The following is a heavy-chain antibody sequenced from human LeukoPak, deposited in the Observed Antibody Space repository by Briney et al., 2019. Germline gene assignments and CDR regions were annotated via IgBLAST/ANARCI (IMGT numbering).Heavy chain of an antibody. V-gene: IGHV3-23*01. CDR3: ANARGGGPKGPQDY. J-gene: IGHJ4*02. CDR1: GFTFSSYA. D-gene: IGHD3-10*01. Sequence: GGSLRLSCAASGFTFSSYAMSWVRQASGKGLEWVSAISGSGGSTYYADSVKGRFTISRDNSKNTLYLQMNSLRAEDTAVYYCANARGGGPKGPQDYWGQGTLVTVSS. CDR2: ISGSGGST.